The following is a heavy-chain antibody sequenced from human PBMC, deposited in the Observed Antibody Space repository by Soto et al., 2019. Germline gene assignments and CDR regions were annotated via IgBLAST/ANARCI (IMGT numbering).Heavy chain of an antibody. CDR3: AKDYSSSAQLDYYYGMDV. CDR2: ISWDGGST. D-gene: IGHD6-6*01. CDR1: GFTFDDYT. J-gene: IGHJ6*02. Sequence: SLRLSCAASGFTFDDYTMHWVRQAPGKGLEWVSLISWDGGSTYYADSVKGRFTISRDNSKNSLYLQMNSLRTEDTALYYCAKDYSSSAQLDYYYGMDVWGQGTTVTVSS. V-gene: IGHV3-43*01.